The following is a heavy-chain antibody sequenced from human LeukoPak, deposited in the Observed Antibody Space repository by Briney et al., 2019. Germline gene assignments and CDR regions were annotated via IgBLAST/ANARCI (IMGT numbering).Heavy chain of an antibody. J-gene: IGHJ4*02. CDR1: GFTFSGYA. CDR3: TKDAAGGYCSGGSCYFPEYYFDY. V-gene: IGHV3-23*01. Sequence: GGSLRLSCAATGFTFSGYAMSWVRQAPGKGLEWVSAISGSGGSTYYADSVKGRFTISRDNSKNTLYLQMNSLRAEDTAVYYCTKDAAGGYCSGGSCYFPEYYFDYWGQGTLVTVSS. D-gene: IGHD2-15*01. CDR2: ISGSGGST.